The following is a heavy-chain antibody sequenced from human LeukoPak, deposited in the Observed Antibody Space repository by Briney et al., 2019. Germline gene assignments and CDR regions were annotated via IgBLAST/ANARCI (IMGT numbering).Heavy chain of an antibody. CDR3: ARDGERGELSLYMDY. Sequence: GGSLRLSCAASRFTFSNYYMSWIRQAPGKGLEWLSYISSSSTYIYYADSVKGRFTISRDNAKNSLYLQMNSLRAEDTAVYYCARDGERGELSLYMDYWGQGTLVTVSS. CDR1: RFTFSNYY. CDR2: ISSSSTYI. V-gene: IGHV3-11*06. J-gene: IGHJ4*02. D-gene: IGHD3-16*02.